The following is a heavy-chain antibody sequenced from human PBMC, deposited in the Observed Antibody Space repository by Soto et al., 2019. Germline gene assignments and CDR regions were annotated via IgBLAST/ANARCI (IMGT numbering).Heavy chain of an antibody. J-gene: IGHJ6*03. V-gene: IGHV3-30*18. CDR3: AKAPYDFWSGSYYYYYYMDV. CDR1: GFTFSSYG. D-gene: IGHD3-3*01. CDR2: ISYDGSNK. Sequence: QVQLVESGGGVVQPGRSLRLSCAASGFTFSSYGMHWVRQAPGKGLEWVAVISYDGSNKYYADSVKGRFTISRDNSKNTLYLQMNSLRAEDTAVYYCAKAPYDFWSGSYYYYYYMDVWGKGTTVTVSS.